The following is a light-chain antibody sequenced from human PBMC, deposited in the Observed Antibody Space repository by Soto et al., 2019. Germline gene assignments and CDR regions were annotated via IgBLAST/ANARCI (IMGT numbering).Light chain of an antibody. V-gene: IGKV1-39*01. CDR1: QSISSY. Sequence: IQMTRSPSSLSASLGYRVTITCRASQSISSYLNWYQQKPGKAPKLLIYAASSLQSGVPSRFSGSGSGTDFTLTISRLEPEDFAVYYCQQYGSSPRTFGQGTKVDI. J-gene: IGKJ1*01. CDR3: QQYGSSPRT. CDR2: AAS.